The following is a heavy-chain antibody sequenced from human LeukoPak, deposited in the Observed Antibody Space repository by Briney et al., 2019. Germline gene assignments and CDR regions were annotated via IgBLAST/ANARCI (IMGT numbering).Heavy chain of an antibody. CDR3: ARGRHIRLDYYDIAYYFDY. D-gene: IGHD3-22*01. J-gene: IGHJ4*02. CDR2: IYYSGST. Sequence: SETLSLTCTGSGGSISSYYWSWIRQPPGKGLEWIGYIYYSGSTNYNPSLKSRVTISVDTSKNQFSLKLSSVTAADTAVYYCARGRHIRLDYYDIAYYFDYWGQGTLVTVSS. V-gene: IGHV4-59*01. CDR1: GGSISSYY.